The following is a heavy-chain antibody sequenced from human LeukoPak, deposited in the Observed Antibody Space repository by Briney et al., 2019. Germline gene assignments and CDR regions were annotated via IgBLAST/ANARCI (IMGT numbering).Heavy chain of an antibody. Sequence: ASVKVSCKVSGYTLTELSMHWVRQAPGKGLEWMGGFDPEDGETIYAQKFHGRVTMTEDTSTDTAYMELSSLRSEDTAVYYCATGDSGSYLPDYWGQGTLVTVSS. V-gene: IGHV1-24*01. J-gene: IGHJ4*02. CDR2: FDPEDGET. D-gene: IGHD1-26*01. CDR1: GYTLTELS. CDR3: ATGDSGSYLPDY.